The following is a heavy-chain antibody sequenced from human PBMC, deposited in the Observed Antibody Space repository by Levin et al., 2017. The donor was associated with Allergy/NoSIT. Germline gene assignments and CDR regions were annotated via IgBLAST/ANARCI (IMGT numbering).Heavy chain of an antibody. Sequence: ASVKVSCKGSGYNFTSYWIGWVRQMPGKGLEWMAIIYPGDSDSRYSPSFQGQVTISADKSISTAYLQWSSLKASDTAMYYCARHRGAFDYWGQGILVTVSS. V-gene: IGHV5-51*01. CDR1: GYNFTSYW. CDR2: IYPGDSDS. CDR3: ARHRGAFDY. D-gene: IGHD3-10*01. J-gene: IGHJ4*02.